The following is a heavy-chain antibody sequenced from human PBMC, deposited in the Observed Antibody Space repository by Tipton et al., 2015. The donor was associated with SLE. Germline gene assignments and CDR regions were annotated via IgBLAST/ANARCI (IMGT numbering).Heavy chain of an antibody. D-gene: IGHD6-13*01. V-gene: IGHV4-61*05. CDR3: AREEQQQVSFDI. Sequence: TLSLTCTVSGGSISSSSYYWGWIRQPPGKGLEWIGYIYYSGSTNYNPSLKSRVTISVDTSKNQFSLKLSSVTAADTAVYYCAREEQQQVSFDIWGQGTMVTVSS. J-gene: IGHJ3*02. CDR2: IYYSGST. CDR1: GGSISSSSYY.